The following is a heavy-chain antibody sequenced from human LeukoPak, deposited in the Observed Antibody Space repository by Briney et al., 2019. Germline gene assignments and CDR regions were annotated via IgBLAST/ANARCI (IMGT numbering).Heavy chain of an antibody. V-gene: IGHV3-23*01. D-gene: IGHD3-10*01. CDR3: VKGFVHPTYYFDY. CDR1: GFTFSNYA. CDR2: ITGSGDGT. Sequence: SGGSLSLSCAASGFTFSNYAMMWVRQAPGKRLEWISSITGSGDGTYYADSVRGRFTISRDNSENTLYLQVNSLRVEDTAVYFCVKGFVHPTYYFDYWGQGTLVTVSS. J-gene: IGHJ4*02.